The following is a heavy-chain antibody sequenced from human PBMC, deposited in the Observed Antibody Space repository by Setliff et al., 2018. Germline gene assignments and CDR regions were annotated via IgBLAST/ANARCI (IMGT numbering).Heavy chain of an antibody. J-gene: IGHJ4*02. CDR1: GFILSTYG. Sequence: GGSMTLSCAASGFILSTYGMHWGSQAPGNGLAWVAFIQYDGGLKYYADSVKGRFTFSRDNAKNTLYLQMNNLRVDDTAMYYCARANVISGTAGRGTFDYWGQGTLVTVSS. D-gene: IGHD1-7*01. CDR2: IQYDGGLK. V-gene: IGHV3-30*02. CDR3: ARANVISGTAGRGTFDY.